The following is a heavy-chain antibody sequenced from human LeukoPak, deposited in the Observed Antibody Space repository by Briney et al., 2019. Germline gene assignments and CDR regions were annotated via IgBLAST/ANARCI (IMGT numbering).Heavy chain of an antibody. CDR2: IYSGGST. CDR3: LGTTDY. Sequence: GGSLRLSCAASGFTFSSYAMHWVRQAPGKGLEWISVIYSGGSTYYADSVKGRFTISRDNSKNTLYLQMNSLRAEDTAVYYCLGTTDYWGQGTLVTVSS. J-gene: IGHJ4*02. D-gene: IGHD7-27*01. CDR1: GFTFSSYA. V-gene: IGHV3-53*01.